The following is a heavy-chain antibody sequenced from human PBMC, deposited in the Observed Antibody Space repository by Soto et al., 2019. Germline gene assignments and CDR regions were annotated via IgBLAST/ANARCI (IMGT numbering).Heavy chain of an antibody. J-gene: IGHJ6*03. CDR1: GYSFTSYW. V-gene: IGHV5-51*01. CDR2: IYPGDSDI. D-gene: IGHD1-26*01. CDR3: ARHVGPGPYYYYYMDV. Sequence: GESLKISCKGSGYSFTSYWIGWVRQMPGKGLEWMGIIYPGDSDIRYSPSFQGQVTISADKSSSTAYLQWSSLKASDAAMYYCARHVGPGPYYYYYMDVCGKGTTVTVSS.